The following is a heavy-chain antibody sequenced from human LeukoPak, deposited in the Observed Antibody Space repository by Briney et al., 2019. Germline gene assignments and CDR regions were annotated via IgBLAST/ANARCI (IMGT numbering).Heavy chain of an antibody. D-gene: IGHD3-3*01. Sequence: SETLSLTCTASGGSISSYYWSWIRQPPGKGLEWIGYIYYSGSTNYNPSLKSRVTISVDTSKNQFSLKLSSVTAADTAVYYCAREAYDFWSGYFLDYWGQGTLVTVSS. J-gene: IGHJ4*02. CDR3: AREAYDFWSGYFLDY. CDR2: IYYSGST. V-gene: IGHV4-59*01. CDR1: GGSISSYY.